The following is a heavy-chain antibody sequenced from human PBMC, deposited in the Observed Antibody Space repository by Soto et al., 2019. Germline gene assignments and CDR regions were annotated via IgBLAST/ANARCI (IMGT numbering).Heavy chain of an antibody. CDR3: AKNWDTTFSSSSH. Sequence: GGSLRLSCAASGFTFTTYAMTWVRQAPGKGLEWVSAISGSGGSTYYADYVKGRFTISRDNSKNTLFLQMNSLRAEDTAVYYCAKNWDTTFSSSSHWGQGTLVTVSS. J-gene: IGHJ4*02. D-gene: IGHD6-6*01. CDR2: ISGSGGST. CDR1: GFTFTTYA. V-gene: IGHV3-23*01.